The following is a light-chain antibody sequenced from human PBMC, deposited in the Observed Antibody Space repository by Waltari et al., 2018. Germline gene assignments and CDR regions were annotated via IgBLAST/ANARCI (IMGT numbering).Light chain of an antibody. CDR2: DAS. Sequence: DIQMTQSPSTLSASVGDRVTITCRASQSVNTWLDWYQQKPGKAPNLLIYDASSLESGVPSRFSGSGSGTEFTLTISSLQPDDSASYYCQQYNSHWTIGQGTKVEIK. V-gene: IGKV1-5*01. CDR1: QSVNTW. CDR3: QQYNSHWT. J-gene: IGKJ1*01.